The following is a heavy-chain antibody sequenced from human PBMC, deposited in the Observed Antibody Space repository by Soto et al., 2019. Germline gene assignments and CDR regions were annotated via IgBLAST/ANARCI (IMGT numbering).Heavy chain of an antibody. CDR1: GFTFSSYA. CDR2: FTNYGAT. Sequence: GGSLSLSCAASGFTFSSYAMSWVRQAPGKGLEWVSIFTNYGATYYADSVKGRFTISRDNSKNTLYLQMNSLRAEDTAVYYCAREFASGSPNYDYWGLGTLVTVSS. CDR3: AREFASGSPNYDY. D-gene: IGHD3-10*01. V-gene: IGHV3-23*01. J-gene: IGHJ4*02.